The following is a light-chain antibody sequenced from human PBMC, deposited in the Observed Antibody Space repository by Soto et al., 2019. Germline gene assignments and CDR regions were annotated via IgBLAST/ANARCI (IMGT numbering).Light chain of an antibody. V-gene: IGKV3-20*01. CDR1: QSVAANY. CDR3: HQYGTAPLT. Sequence: EVALTQSPGTLSLSPGERATLSCRASQSVAANYLAWYQQKRGQAPRLLIYGASSRATGIPDRFSGSGSGTDFTLAISRLEPEDFSVYYCHQYGTAPLTFGPGTKVDIK. CDR2: GAS. J-gene: IGKJ3*01.